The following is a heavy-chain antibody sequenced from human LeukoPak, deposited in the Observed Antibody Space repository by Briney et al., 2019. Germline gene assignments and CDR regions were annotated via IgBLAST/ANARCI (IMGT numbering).Heavy chain of an antibody. CDR1: GFTFSSYS. Sequence: GGSLRLSCAASGFTFSSYSMNWVRQAPGKGLEWVSYISSSSSTIYYADSVKGRFTISRDNAKNSLDLQMNSLRAEDTAVYYCASRIRPSYYYYYMDVWGKGTTVTVSS. V-gene: IGHV3-48*01. CDR3: ASRIRPSYYYYYMDV. CDR2: ISSSSSTI. J-gene: IGHJ6*03. D-gene: IGHD2-21*01.